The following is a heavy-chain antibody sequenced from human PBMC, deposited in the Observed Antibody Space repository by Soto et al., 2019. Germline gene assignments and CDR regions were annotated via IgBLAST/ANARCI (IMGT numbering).Heavy chain of an antibody. V-gene: IGHV4-59*06. D-gene: IGHD2-15*01. J-gene: IGHJ4*02. CDR3: ARDRCSGGSCYSVY. Sequence: SSETLSLTCYVSGGSVSSFCWTWIRQSPGKGLEWIGYIYYSGSTYYNPSLKSRVTISVDTSKNQFSLKLNSVTAADTAVYYCARDRCSGGSCYSVYWGQGTLVTVSS. CDR2: IYYSGST. CDR1: GGSVSSFC.